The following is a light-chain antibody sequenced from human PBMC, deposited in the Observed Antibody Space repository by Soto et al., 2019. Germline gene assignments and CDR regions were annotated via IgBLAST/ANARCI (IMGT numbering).Light chain of an antibody. CDR3: QQYNSYSPYT. J-gene: IGKJ2*01. V-gene: IGKV1-5*01. CDR2: DSY. CDR1: QSVNNW. Sequence: DIQVTQSPPTLSASVGDRVTITCRASQSVNNWLAWYQQKPGKAPRLLIFDSYKLESGVPSRFSGSGSGTEFTLTISSLQPDDFATYYCQQYNSYSPYTFGQGTKVDIK.